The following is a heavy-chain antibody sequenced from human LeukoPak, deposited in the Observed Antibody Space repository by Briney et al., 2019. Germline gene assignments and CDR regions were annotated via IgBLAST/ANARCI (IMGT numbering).Heavy chain of an antibody. CDR3: ARERSDGSGFQDALDV. Sequence: PGKSLRLSCVASGFTFSSHGMHWVRQAPGKGLEWVAVIWHGGSSKDYADSVKGRFTVSRDNSKNTMFLQMNSLRAEDTAVYYCARERSDGSGFQDALDVWGQGTMVTVSS. D-gene: IGHD3-22*01. CDR2: IWHGGSSK. CDR1: GFTFSSHG. V-gene: IGHV3-33*01. J-gene: IGHJ3*01.